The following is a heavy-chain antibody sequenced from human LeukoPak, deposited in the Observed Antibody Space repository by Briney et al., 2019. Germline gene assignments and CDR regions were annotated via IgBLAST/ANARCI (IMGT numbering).Heavy chain of an antibody. CDR2: ISAYSGNT. Sequence: GASVKVSCKASGYTFTSYGISWVRQAPGQGLEWMGWISAYSGNTNYAQKLQGRVTMTTDTSTSTAYMELRSLRSDDTAVYYCARVTAAAGTRYFQHWGQGTLVTVSS. CDR1: GYTFTSYG. CDR3: ARVTAAAGTRYFQH. J-gene: IGHJ1*01. V-gene: IGHV1-18*04. D-gene: IGHD6-13*01.